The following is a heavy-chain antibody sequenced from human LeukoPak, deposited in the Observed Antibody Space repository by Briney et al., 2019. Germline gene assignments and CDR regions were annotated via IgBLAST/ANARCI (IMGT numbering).Heavy chain of an antibody. Sequence: PGGSLRLSCAASGFTFSTSGIHWVRQAPGKGLEWVAFIRNDESDRKYADSVKGRFTISRDNSRNLGYLQMNSLRVDDTARYYCAKSESSDRWSDNWGQGTLVTVSS. CDR1: GFTFSTSG. CDR3: AKSESSDRWSDN. D-gene: IGHD3-3*01. J-gene: IGHJ4*02. V-gene: IGHV3-30*02. CDR2: IRNDESDR.